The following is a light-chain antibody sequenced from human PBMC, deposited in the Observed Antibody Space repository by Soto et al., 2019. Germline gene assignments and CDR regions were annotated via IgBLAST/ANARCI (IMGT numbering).Light chain of an antibody. CDR2: GAS. J-gene: IGKJ2*01. Sequence: EIVLTQSPGTLSLSPGERATLSCRASQSVSSSYLAWYQQKPGQAPRLLIYGASSSATGNPDRFSGSGSGTDYTLTISSLEPYEFAVYYWHHYGSSPYTCGQGSKLESK. CDR1: QSVSSSY. CDR3: HHYGSSPYT. V-gene: IGKV3-20*01.